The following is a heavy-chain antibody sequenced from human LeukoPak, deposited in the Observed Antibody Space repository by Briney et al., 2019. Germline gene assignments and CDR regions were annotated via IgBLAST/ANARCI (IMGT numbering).Heavy chain of an antibody. CDR3: ARAFIVAISRFDP. D-gene: IGHD3-16*02. J-gene: IGHJ5*02. Sequence: ASVTVSFKASGYTFTVYYMHWVRQAPGQGLEWMGWINPNSGGTNYAQKFQGRVTMTGDTSISTAYMELSRLRSDDTAVYYCARAFIVAISRFDPWGQGTLVTVSS. CDR2: INPNSGGT. V-gene: IGHV1-2*02. CDR1: GYTFTVYY.